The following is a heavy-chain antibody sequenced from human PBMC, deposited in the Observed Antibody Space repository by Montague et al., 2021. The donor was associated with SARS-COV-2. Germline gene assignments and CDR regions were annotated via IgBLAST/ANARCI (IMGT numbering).Heavy chain of an antibody. Sequence: SETLSLTCTVSGGSISSSSYYWGWIRQPPGKGLEWIGSIYYSGSTYYNPSLKSRVTISVDTSKNQFSLKLSSVAAADTAVYYCAREGGWLSRGSYYFDYWGQGTPVTVSS. V-gene: IGHV4-39*07. CDR3: AREGGWLSRGSYYFDY. CDR2: IYYSGST. CDR1: GGSISSSSYY. J-gene: IGHJ4*02. D-gene: IGHD3-22*01.